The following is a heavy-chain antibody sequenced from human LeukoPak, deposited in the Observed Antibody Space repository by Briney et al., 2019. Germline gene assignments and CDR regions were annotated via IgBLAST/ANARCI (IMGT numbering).Heavy chain of an antibody. Sequence: ETPFPPRIFSCWSRRYYYLDLVPQPPGEGLGWIGYVHYSGNTNYNPSLKSRVTISVDTSKNQFSLKLSSVTAADTAVYYCARMIAAAGTEYFDLWGRGTLVTVSS. D-gene: IGHD6-13*01. J-gene: IGHJ2*01. V-gene: IGHV4-59*01. CDR3: ARMIAAAGTEYFDL. CDR1: CWSRRYYY. CDR2: VHYSGNT.